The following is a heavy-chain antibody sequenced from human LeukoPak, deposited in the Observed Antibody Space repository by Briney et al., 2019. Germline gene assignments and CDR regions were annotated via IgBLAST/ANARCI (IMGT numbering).Heavy chain of an antibody. V-gene: IGHV1-69*04. D-gene: IGHD3-9*01. CDR3: ARDESPYDILTGYHGPFDY. J-gene: IGHJ4*02. CDR1: GGTFSSYA. CDR2: IVPILGIA. Sequence: SEKVSCKASGGTFSSYAISWVRQATGQGLEWMGRIVPILGIANYAQKFQGRVTITADKSTSTAYMELSSLRSEDTAVYYCARDESPYDILTGYHGPFDYWGQGTLVTVSS.